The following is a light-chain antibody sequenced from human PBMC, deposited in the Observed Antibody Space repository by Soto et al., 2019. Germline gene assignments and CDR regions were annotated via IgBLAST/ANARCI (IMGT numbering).Light chain of an antibody. Sequence: EIVLTQSPGTLSLSPGERATLSCRASQSVSSNYLAWYQQKPGQAPRLLIYGASSRATGIPDRFSGSGSGTDFTLTISRLEPEDFAVYFCQHYGSSLSSTFGQGTRLEIK. V-gene: IGKV3-20*01. J-gene: IGKJ5*01. CDR3: QHYGSSLSST. CDR2: GAS. CDR1: QSVSSNY.